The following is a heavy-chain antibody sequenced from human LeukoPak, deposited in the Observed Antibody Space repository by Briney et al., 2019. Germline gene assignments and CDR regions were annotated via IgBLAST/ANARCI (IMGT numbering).Heavy chain of an antibody. CDR2: IYYSGST. J-gene: IGHJ4*02. CDR3: ARVASGRFDY. CDR1: GGSISSYY. Sequence: SETLSLTCTVSGGSISSYYWSWIRQPAGKGLEWIGSIYYSGSTHYNPSLKSRVTIAVDTSKNQFSLKLTSVTAADTAVYYCARVASGRFDYWGQGTLVTVSS. D-gene: IGHD3-10*01. V-gene: IGHV4-4*07.